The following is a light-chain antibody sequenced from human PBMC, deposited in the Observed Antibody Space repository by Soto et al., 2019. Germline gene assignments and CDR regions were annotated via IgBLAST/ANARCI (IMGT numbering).Light chain of an antibody. CDR3: QQYGTSPPMYT. CDR1: QSVSSSY. V-gene: IGKV3-20*01. J-gene: IGKJ2*01. CDR2: GAS. Sequence: EIVLTQSPGTLSLSPGERATLSCRASQSVSSSYLAWYQQKPGQTPRLLIYGASTRATGTPDRFSGSGSGTDFILTISRVEPEDFAVYYCQQYGTSPPMYTFGQGTKVDIK.